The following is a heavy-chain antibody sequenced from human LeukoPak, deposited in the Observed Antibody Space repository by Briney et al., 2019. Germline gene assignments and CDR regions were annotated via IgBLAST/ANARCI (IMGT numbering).Heavy chain of an antibody. CDR2: MHPGESEI. J-gene: IGHJ5*02. Sequence: GASLLISCKASGSIFTNYWIAWVRQKPGKGLEWMGIMHPGESEINYSPSFEGQVTISADTSISTAYLEWYSLKASDSAIYYCAKTIASLGSGARYFDPWGQGTMITVSS. CDR3: AKTIASLGSGARYFDP. D-gene: IGHD5/OR15-5a*01. CDR1: GSIFTNYW. V-gene: IGHV5-51*01.